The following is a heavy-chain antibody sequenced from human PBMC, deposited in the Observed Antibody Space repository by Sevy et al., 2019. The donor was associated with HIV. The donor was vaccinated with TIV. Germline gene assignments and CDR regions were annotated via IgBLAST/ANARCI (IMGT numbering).Heavy chain of an antibody. CDR2: ISYDGSNK. V-gene: IGHV3-30-3*01. J-gene: IGHJ2*01. Sequence: GGSLRLSCAASGFTFSSYAMHWVRQAPGKGLEWVAVISYDGSNKYYADSVKGRFTISRDNSKNTLYLQMNSLRAEETAVYYCARDHRRGVAAAVWYFDLWGRGTLVTVSS. CDR1: GFTFSSYA. CDR3: ARDHRRGVAAAVWYFDL. D-gene: IGHD6-13*01.